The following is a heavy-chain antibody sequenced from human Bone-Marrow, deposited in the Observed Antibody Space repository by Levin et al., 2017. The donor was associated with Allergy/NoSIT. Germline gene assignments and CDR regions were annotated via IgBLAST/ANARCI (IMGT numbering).Heavy chain of an antibody. J-gene: IGHJ6*02. V-gene: IGHV1-2*02. Sequence: GESLKISCKASGYTFTGYYMHWVRQAPGQGLEWMGWINPNSGGTNYAQKFQGRVTMTRDTSISTAYMELSRLRSDDTAVYYCARGSKYDILTGNYYYYGMDGWGQGTTVTVSS. CDR1: GYTFTGYY. CDR2: INPNSGGT. D-gene: IGHD3-9*01. CDR3: ARGSKYDILTGNYYYYGMDG.